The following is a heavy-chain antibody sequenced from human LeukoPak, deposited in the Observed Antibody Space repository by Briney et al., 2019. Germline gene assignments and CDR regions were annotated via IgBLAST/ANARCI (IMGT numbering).Heavy chain of an antibody. J-gene: IGHJ5*02. CDR2: INPGGGTT. D-gene: IGHD6-6*01. CDR3: ARDGDHSSSSLSWFDP. Sequence: ASVKVSCKASGYTFTSYYMHWVRRAPGQGLEWMGIINPGGGTTTYAQKFQGRVTMTRDMSTSTVYMELSSLRSEDTAVYYCARDGDHSSSSLSWFDPWGQGTLVTVSS. V-gene: IGHV1-46*01. CDR1: GYTFTSYY.